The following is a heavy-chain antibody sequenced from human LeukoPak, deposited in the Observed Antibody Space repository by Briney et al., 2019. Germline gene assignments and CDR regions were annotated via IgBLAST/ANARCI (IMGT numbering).Heavy chain of an antibody. CDR1: GANFSSSS. CDR2: IIPILGIA. J-gene: IGHJ4*02. CDR3: ARVGDMGVAAPSTP. Sequence: SVKVSCKASGANFSSSSISWVRQAPGQGLEWMGRIIPILGIANYAQKFQGRVTITADKSTSTAYMELSSLRSEDTAVYYCARVGDMGVAAPSTPWGQGTLVTVSS. D-gene: IGHD6-13*01. V-gene: IGHV1-69*04.